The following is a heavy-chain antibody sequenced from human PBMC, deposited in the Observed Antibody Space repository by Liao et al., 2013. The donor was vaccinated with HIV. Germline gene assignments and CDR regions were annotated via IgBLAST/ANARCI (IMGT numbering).Heavy chain of an antibody. CDR3: ARVTLYDFWYGYYPNWFDP. CDR2: VYYSGST. CDR1: GGSIDSSSYY. J-gene: IGHJ5*02. V-gene: IGHV4-39*07. Sequence: QLQLQESGPGLVKPSETLSLTCTVSGGSIDSSSYYWGWIRQPPGKGLEWIGSVYYSGSTYYNPSFKSRVTTSVDTSKNQFSLKLISMTAADTAVYYCARVTLYDFWYGYYPNWFDPWGQGTLVTVSS. D-gene: IGHD3-3*01.